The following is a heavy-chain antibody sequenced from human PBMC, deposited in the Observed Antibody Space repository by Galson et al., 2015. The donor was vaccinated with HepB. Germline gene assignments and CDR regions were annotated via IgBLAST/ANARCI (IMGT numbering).Heavy chain of an antibody. CDR1: GFTFSNRW. J-gene: IGHJ4*02. Sequence: SLRLSCAASGFTFSNRWMTWIRQAPGKGLEWLANINQDGSAKYYVASVKGRFTISRDNAKNSLYLQMSSLRAEDTAIYYCARDCPYDRFDSSGPDYWGQGTLVTVSS. V-gene: IGHV3-7*03. CDR3: ARDCPYDRFDSSGPDY. CDR2: INQDGSAK. D-gene: IGHD3-22*01.